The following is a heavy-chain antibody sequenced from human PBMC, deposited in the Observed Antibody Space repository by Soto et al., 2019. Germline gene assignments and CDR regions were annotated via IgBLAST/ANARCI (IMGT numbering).Heavy chain of an antibody. Sequence: SETLSLTCTVSGGSISSGDYYWSWIRQPPGKGLEWIGYIYYSGSTNYNPSLKSRVTISVDTSKNQFSLTLSSVPAADTAVYYCTRRQDYDDSSGYYNDAFDIWGQGTMVTVSS. J-gene: IGHJ3*02. V-gene: IGHV4-61*08. CDR3: TRRQDYDDSSGYYNDAFDI. CDR1: GGSISSGDYY. CDR2: IYYSGST. D-gene: IGHD3-22*01.